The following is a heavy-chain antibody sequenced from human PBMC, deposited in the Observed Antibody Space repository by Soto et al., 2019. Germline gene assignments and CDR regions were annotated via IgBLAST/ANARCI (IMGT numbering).Heavy chain of an antibody. D-gene: IGHD6-6*01. CDR1: GFTFSDYY. Sequence: GWSLRLSCAASGFTFSDYYMSWIRQAPGKGLEWVSYISSSGSTIYYADSVKGRFTISRDNAKNSLYLQMNSLRAEDTAVYYCARDTTFFFSSSLYYYGMDVWGQGTTVTVSS. J-gene: IGHJ6*02. V-gene: IGHV3-11*01. CDR2: ISSSGSTI. CDR3: ARDTTFFFSSSLYYYGMDV.